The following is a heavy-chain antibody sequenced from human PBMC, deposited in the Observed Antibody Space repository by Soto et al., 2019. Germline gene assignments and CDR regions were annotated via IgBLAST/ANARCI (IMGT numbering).Heavy chain of an antibody. D-gene: IGHD3-10*01. V-gene: IGHV4-59*01. Sequence: QVQLQESGPGLVKPSETLSLTCTVSGGSISSYYWSWIRQPPGKGLEWIGYVYYSGSTNYNPSLKSRVTISVDTSKIQFSLKLSFVTAADTAVYYCARALSPGFNYYYYYMDVWGKGTTVTVSS. CDR1: GGSISSYY. CDR2: VYYSGST. CDR3: ARALSPGFNYYYYYMDV. J-gene: IGHJ6*03.